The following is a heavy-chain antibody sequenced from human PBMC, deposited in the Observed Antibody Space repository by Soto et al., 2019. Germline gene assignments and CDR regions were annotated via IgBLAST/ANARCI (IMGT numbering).Heavy chain of an antibody. CDR2: IYYSGST. CDR3: AALGYCSGGSCYGLDY. Sequence: QVQLQESGPGLVKPSETLSLTCTVSGGSISSYYWSWIRQPPGKGLEWIGYIYYSGSTNYNPSLKSRVTISVDTSKNQFYLKLSSVTAADTAVYYCAALGYCSGGSCYGLDYWGQGTLVTVSS. V-gene: IGHV4-59*08. D-gene: IGHD2-15*01. CDR1: GGSISSYY. J-gene: IGHJ4*02.